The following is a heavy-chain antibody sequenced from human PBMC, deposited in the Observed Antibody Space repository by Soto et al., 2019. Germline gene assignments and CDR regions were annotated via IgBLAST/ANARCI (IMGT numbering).Heavy chain of an antibody. CDR3: ARGHEYGGNSDAFDI. J-gene: IGHJ3*02. V-gene: IGHV1-69*14. CDR1: GGTFSTSS. Sequence: QVHLVQSGAEVKKPGSSVKVSCKASGGTFSTSSINWLRQAPGQRPEWMGNILPVFGTADYAQKFRYRVTITADKSTNTADMELRSLFSEDAAVYYCARGHEYGGNSDAFDIWGQGTVVTVSS. CDR2: ILPVFGTA. D-gene: IGHD4-17*01.